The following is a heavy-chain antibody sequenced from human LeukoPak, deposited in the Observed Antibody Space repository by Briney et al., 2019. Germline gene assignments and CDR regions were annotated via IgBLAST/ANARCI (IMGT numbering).Heavy chain of an antibody. CDR2: IYPGDSDT. CDR3: ARRTDGAFWYLDY. Sequence: GESLKISCKGSEYSFSNYWIGWVRQMPGKGLEWMGIIYPGDSDTRYSPSFQGQVTISADKSISTAYLQWSSLKASDTAIYYCARRTDGAFWYLDYWGQGTLVTVSS. J-gene: IGHJ4*02. V-gene: IGHV5-51*01. D-gene: IGHD1-26*01. CDR1: EYSFSNYW.